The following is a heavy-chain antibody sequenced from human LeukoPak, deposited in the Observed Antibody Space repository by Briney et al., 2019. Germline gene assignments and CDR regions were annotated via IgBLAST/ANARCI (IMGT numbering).Heavy chain of an antibody. J-gene: IGHJ4*02. V-gene: IGHV1-3*01. CDR3: ARSSGERSFDC. CDR1: GGTFSSYA. D-gene: IGHD6-25*01. Sequence: GASVKVSCKASGGTFSSYAISWVRQAPGQRLEWMGWINAGNGNTKYSQKFQGRVTITRDTSASTAYMELSSLRSEDTAVYYCARSSGERSFDCWGQGTLVTVSS. CDR2: INAGNGNT.